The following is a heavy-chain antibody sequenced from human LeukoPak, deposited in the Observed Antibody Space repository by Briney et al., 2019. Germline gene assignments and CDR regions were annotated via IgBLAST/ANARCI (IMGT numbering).Heavy chain of an antibody. V-gene: IGHV3-33*01. D-gene: IGHD4-11*01. Sequence: GGSLRLSCAASGFTFSNYGMHWVRQAPGKGLGWVAVMWYDGSNKYYADSVKGRFTISRDDSKNTLYLQMNSLRAEDTAMYYCARGLPPVMKYYFDYWGQGTLVTVSS. J-gene: IGHJ4*02. CDR2: MWYDGSNK. CDR3: ARGLPPVMKYYFDY. CDR1: GFTFSNYG.